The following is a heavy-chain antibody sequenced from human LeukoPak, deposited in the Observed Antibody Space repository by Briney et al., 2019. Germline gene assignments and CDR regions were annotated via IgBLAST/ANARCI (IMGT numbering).Heavy chain of an antibody. CDR2: IYHTGGT. D-gene: IGHD4-11*01. V-gene: IGHV4-39*01. Sequence: SETLSLTCSVSGGSITSSSYYWGWIRQPPEKGREWIGSIYHTGGTYYSPSLKSRVSISVDTSKNQFSLKLSSVTAADTAVYYCVRHGGTRVTLVEVYYFDSWGQGTLVTVSS. CDR3: VRHGGTRVTLVEVYYFDS. CDR1: GGSITSSSYY. J-gene: IGHJ4*02.